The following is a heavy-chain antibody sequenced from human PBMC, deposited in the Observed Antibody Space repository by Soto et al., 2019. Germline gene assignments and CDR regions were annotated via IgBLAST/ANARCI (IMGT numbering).Heavy chain of an antibody. CDR3: ARDLAAAGPFDC. V-gene: IGHV1-18*01. CDR1: GYTFTNYA. Sequence: QVQLVQSGAEVKKPGASVKGSCKASGYTFTNYAFSWVRQAPGQGLEWMGWISAYNGNTNYPQKLQGRVTMTTDTSTSTAYMELRSLSSDDTAGYYCARDLAAAGPFDCWGQGTLVTVSS. CDR2: ISAYNGNT. J-gene: IGHJ4*02. D-gene: IGHD6-13*01.